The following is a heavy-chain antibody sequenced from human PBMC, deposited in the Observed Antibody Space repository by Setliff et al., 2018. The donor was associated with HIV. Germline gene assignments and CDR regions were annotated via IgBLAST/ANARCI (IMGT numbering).Heavy chain of an antibody. J-gene: IGHJ6*02. CDR2: ITGSGDTI. V-gene: IGHV3-48*03. CDR3: AKDTGDNDFWSGYRNYYGMDV. D-gene: IGHD3-3*01. CDR1: GFTFSNYE. Sequence: PGGSLRLSCAASGFTFSNYEMSWVRQAPGKGPEWVSYITGSGDTIYYADSVKGRFTMSRDNAKNSLYLQMNSLRAEDTAVYYCAKDTGDNDFWSGYRNYYGMDVWGQGTTVTVSS.